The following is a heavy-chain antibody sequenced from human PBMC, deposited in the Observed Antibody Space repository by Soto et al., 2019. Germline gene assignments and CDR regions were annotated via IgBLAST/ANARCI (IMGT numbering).Heavy chain of an antibody. J-gene: IGHJ5*02. CDR2: IYATGTT. V-gene: IGHV4-4*07. CDR3: VRDGTKTLRDWFDP. CDR1: GASISGFY. D-gene: IGHD1-1*01. Sequence: TLSLTCTVSGASISGFYWSWIRKSAGKGLEWIGRIYATGTTDYNPSLKSRVMMSADTSKKQFSLKLRSVTAADTAVYYCVRDGTKTLRDWFDPWGQGISVTVSS.